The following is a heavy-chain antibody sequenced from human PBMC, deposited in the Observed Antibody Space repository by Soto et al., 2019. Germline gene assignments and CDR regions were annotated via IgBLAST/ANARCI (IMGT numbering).Heavy chain of an antibody. CDR2: INVYNGET. CDR3: AREGATRRTSRPAIGWLES. J-gene: IGHJ5*01. V-gene: IGHV1-2*02. Sequence: ASVKVSCKASGYTFSGYHMHWVRQAPGQGLEWMGWINVYNGETNIAQKFQGRVAMTRDTSITTAYVELSRLRFDDTAVYFCAREGATRRTSRPAIGWLESWGQGTLVTVSS. CDR1: GYTFSGYH. D-gene: IGHD2-2*02.